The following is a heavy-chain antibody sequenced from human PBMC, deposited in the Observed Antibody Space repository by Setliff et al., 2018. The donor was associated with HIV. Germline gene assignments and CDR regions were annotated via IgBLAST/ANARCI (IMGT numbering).Heavy chain of an antibody. D-gene: IGHD1-26*01. CDR1: GGSINSGTYY. CDR3: AGGPGTTSIDY. Sequence: PSETLSLTCSVSGGSINSGTYYWTWIRQRPGKGLEWIGEINHSGSTNYNMSLWSRVTISLDASRNQFSLELISVTAADTAVYYCAGGPGTTSIDYWAQGTLVTVSS. J-gene: IGHJ4*02. V-gene: IGHV4-39*07. CDR2: INHSGST.